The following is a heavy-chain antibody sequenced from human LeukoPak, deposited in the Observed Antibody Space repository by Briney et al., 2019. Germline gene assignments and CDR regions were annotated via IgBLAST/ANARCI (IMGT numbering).Heavy chain of an antibody. V-gene: IGHV3-23*01. CDR1: GFTFSSYG. CDR3: AEEPAAIFDPYYYYMDV. J-gene: IGHJ6*03. CDR2: ISGSGGST. Sequence: PGGSLRLSCAASGFTFSSYGMSWVRQAPGKGLEWVSAISGSGGSTYYADSVKGRFTISRDNSKNTLYLQMNSLRAEDTAVYYCAEEPAAIFDPYYYYMDVWGKGTTVTISS. D-gene: IGHD2-2*01.